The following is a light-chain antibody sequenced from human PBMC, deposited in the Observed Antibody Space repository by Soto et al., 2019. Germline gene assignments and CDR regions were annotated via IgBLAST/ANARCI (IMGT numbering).Light chain of an antibody. CDR3: SSYTSSSTPYV. J-gene: IGLJ1*01. CDR1: SSDIGSYNY. CDR2: DVS. Sequence: QSALTQPASVSGSPGQTITISCTGTSSDIGSYNYVSWYQHHAGKAPKLMIYDVSDRPSGVSNRFSGSKSGNTASLTISGLQAEDEADYYCSSYTSSSTPYVFGTGTKVTVL. V-gene: IGLV2-14*03.